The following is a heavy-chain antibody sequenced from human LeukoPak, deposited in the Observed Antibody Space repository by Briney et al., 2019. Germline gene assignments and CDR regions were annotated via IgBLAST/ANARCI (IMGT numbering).Heavy chain of an antibody. V-gene: IGHV1-69*05. CDR2: IIPIFGTA. D-gene: IGHD2-2*02. CDR1: GGTFSSYA. Sequence: SVKVSCKASGGTFSSYAISWVRQAPGQGLEWMGGIIPIFGTANYAQKFKGRVTITTDESTSTAYMELSSLRSEDTAVYYCARENAVVVPAAILWFDPWGQGTLVTVSS. CDR3: ARENAVVVPAAILWFDP. J-gene: IGHJ5*02.